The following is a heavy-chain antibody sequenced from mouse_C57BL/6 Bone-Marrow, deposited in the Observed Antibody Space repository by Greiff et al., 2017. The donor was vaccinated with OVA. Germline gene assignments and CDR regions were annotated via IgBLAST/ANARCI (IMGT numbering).Heavy chain of an antibody. CDR1: GYTFTDYY. CDR3: ARTTVVALYWYFDV. Sequence: VQGVESGAELVRPGASVKLSCKASGYTFTDYYINWVKQRPGQGLEWIARIYPGSGNTYYNEKFKGKATLTAEKSSSTAYMQLSSLTSEDSAVYFCARTTVVALYWYFDVWGTGTTVTVSS. CDR2: IYPGSGNT. D-gene: IGHD1-1*01. V-gene: IGHV1-76*01. J-gene: IGHJ1*03.